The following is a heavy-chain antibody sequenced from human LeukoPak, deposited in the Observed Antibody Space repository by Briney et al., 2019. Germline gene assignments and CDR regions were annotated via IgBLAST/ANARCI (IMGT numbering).Heavy chain of an antibody. CDR3: ARGGYYDFWSGYYNPSYYFDY. CDR2: IIPIFGTA. CDR1: GGTFSSYA. D-gene: IGHD3-3*01. J-gene: IGHJ4*02. Sequence: SVKVSCKASGGTFSSYAISWVRQAPGQGLEWMGGIIPIFGTANYAQKFQGRVTITRNTSISTAYMELSSLRSEDTAVYYCARGGYYDFWSGYYNPSYYFDYWGQGTLVTVSS. V-gene: IGHV1-69*05.